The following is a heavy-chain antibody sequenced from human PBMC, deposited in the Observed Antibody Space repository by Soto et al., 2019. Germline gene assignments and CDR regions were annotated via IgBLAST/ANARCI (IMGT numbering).Heavy chain of an antibody. Sequence: PSETLSLTCTVSGVSISSYYWSWIRQPPGKGLEWIGYIYYSGSTNYNPSLKSRVTISVDTSKKQFSLKLSSVTAADTAVYYCARDRGEGGGTYYFDYWGQGTLVTVSS. CDR2: IYYSGST. D-gene: IGHD1-1*01. V-gene: IGHV4-59*01. CDR3: ARDRGEGGGTYYFDY. J-gene: IGHJ4*02. CDR1: GVSISSYY.